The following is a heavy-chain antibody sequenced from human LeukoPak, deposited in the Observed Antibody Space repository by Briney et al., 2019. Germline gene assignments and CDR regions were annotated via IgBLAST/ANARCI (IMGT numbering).Heavy chain of an antibody. CDR1: GYTFTGYY. V-gene: IGHV1-2*02. J-gene: IGHJ4*02. Sequence: ASVKVSCKASGYTFTGYYMHWVRQAPGQGLEWMGWISSDSGGTNYAQQFQGRVTMTRDTSISTSYMELSRLRSDDTAVYYCASESSGSYYIPPDYWGQGTLVTVSS. CDR2: ISSDSGGT. CDR3: ASESSGSYYIPPDY. D-gene: IGHD1-26*01.